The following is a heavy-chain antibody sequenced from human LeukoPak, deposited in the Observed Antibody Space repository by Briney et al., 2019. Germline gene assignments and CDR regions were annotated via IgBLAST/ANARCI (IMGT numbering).Heavy chain of an antibody. D-gene: IGHD1-26*01. CDR3: ATWAFYHSLDV. CDR1: GFTFSTYG. Sequence: GRSLRLSCAASGFTFSTYGMHWVRQAPGKGLELVTIISYDGTNKYYADSVKGRFTISRDNSKNSLYLQMNSLSTEDTALYYCATWAFYHSLDVWGQGTTVTVSS. J-gene: IGHJ6*02. V-gene: IGHV3-30*03. CDR2: ISYDGTNK.